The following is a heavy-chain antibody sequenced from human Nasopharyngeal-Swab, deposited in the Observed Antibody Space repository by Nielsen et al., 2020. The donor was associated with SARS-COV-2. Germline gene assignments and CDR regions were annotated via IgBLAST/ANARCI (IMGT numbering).Heavy chain of an antibody. CDR3: AKVLGSSWYSNDWYFDL. CDR2: ISGSGGST. Sequence: WIRQPPGKGLEWVSAISGSGGSTHYADSVKGRFTISRDNSKNTLYLQMNSLRAEDTAVYYCAKVLGSSWYSNDWYFDLWGRGTLVTVSS. D-gene: IGHD6-13*01. V-gene: IGHV3-23*01. J-gene: IGHJ2*01.